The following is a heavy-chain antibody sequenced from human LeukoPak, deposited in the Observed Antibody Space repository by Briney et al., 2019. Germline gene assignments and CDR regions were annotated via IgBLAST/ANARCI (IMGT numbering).Heavy chain of an antibody. J-gene: IGHJ4*02. CDR2: IYSGGST. CDR1: GFSVSSNY. D-gene: IGHD3-10*01. Sequence: GGSLRLSCAASGFSVSSNYMNWVRQAPGKGLEWVSVIYSGGSTYCADSVKGRFTISRDNSKNTLYLQMDSLRAEDTAVYYCARELRGFDYWGKGTLVTVSS. V-gene: IGHV3-53*01. CDR3: ARELRGFDY.